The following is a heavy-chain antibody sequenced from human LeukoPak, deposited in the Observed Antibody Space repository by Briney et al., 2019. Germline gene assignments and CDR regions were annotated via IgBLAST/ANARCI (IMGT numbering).Heavy chain of an antibody. J-gene: IGHJ5*02. CDR2: FDPEDGET. D-gene: IGHD3-22*01. V-gene: IGHV1-24*01. Sequence: ASVNVSCKVSGYTLTELSMHWVRQAPGKGLEWMGGFDPEDGETIYAQKFQGRVTITADESTSTAYMELSSLRSEDTAVYYCARDNSRSDSGTSYWWFDPWGQGTLVTVSS. CDR3: ARDNSRSDSGTSYWWFDP. CDR1: GYTLTELS.